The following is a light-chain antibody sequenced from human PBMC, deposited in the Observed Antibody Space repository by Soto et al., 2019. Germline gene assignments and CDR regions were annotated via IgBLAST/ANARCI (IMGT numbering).Light chain of an antibody. J-gene: IGLJ1*01. Sequence: QSVLTQPPSASGSPGQSVTISCTGTKNDIGVYDFVSWYQHHPGKAPQLIIYKVVQRPSGVPDRFYGSKSGNKASLPVSGLQIADEDDSFCKTYAGSNTYDFGSGPKLTVL. CDR1: KNDIGVYDF. V-gene: IGLV2-8*01. CDR3: KTYAGSNTYD. CDR2: KVV.